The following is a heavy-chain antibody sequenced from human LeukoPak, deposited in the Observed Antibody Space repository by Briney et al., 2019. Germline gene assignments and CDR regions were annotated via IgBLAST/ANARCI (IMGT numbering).Heavy chain of an antibody. D-gene: IGHD3-22*01. J-gene: IGHJ4*02. V-gene: IGHV3-48*03. Sequence: GGSLRLSCAASGFTFSSYEMNWVRQAPGKGLEWVSYISSSGSTIYYADSVKGRFTISRDNAKNSLYLQMNSLGAEDTAVYYCARRASGYYYGHGPDYWGQGTLVTVSS. CDR3: ARRASGYYYGHGPDY. CDR2: ISSSGSTI. CDR1: GFTFSSYE.